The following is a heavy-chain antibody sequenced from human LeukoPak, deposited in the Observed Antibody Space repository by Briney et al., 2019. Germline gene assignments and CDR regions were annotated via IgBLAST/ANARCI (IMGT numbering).Heavy chain of an antibody. D-gene: IGHD6-19*01. CDR1: GFTFSSYA. V-gene: IGHV3-23*01. CDR3: SAQPEAVAGGMHY. J-gene: IGHJ4*02. CDR2: ISGSGGST. Sequence: GGSLRLSCAASGFTFSSYAMSWVRQAPGKGLEWVSAISGSGGSTYYADSVKGQFTISRDNSKNTLYLQMNSLRAEDTAVYYCSAQPEAVAGGMHYWGQGALVTVSS.